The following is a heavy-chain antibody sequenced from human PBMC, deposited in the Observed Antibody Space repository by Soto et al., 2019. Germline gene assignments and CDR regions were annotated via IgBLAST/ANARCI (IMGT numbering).Heavy chain of an antibody. V-gene: IGHV4-59*01. J-gene: IGHJ6*02. CDR3: AREGDVSRNSYYYGVDV. CDR2: IYYSGST. Sequence: PSETLSLTCTVSGGSISSYYWSWIRQPPGKGLEWIGYIYYSGSTNYNPSLKSRVTISVDRSKNQFSLKVSSVTAADTAVYYCAREGDVSRNSYYYGVDVWAKGPRSPSP. CDR1: GGSISSYY. D-gene: IGHD1-26*01.